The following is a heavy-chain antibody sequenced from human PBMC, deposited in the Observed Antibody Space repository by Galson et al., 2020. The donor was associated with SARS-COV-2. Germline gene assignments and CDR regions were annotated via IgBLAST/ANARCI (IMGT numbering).Heavy chain of an antibody. CDR3: ARDRGYTWYDV. Sequence: ASETLSLTCTVSGASISSDYWSWIRQPPGKGLEWIGSIYYSGSTNYNASLKSRVTISLDTSKNQFSLKLSSVTAADTAMYYCARDRGYTWYDVWGQGTVVTVSS. D-gene: IGHD6-13*01. J-gene: IGHJ3*01. CDR2: IYYSGST. V-gene: IGHV4-59*01. CDR1: GASISSDY.